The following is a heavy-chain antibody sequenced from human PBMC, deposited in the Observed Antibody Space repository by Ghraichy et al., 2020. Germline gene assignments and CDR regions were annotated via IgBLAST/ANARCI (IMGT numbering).Heavy chain of an antibody. CDR1: GGSISSYY. V-gene: IGHV4-59*13. D-gene: IGHD1-26*01. CDR3: ARDMVVGATKYAFDI. J-gene: IGHJ3*02. CDR2: IYYSVST. Sequence: SETLSLTCTVSGGSISSYYCSWIQQRPGQGLDWIGYIYYSVSTNSNPSLKSRLPISVDTSTTQYSLTLSSVTAAATAVYYCARDMVVGATKYAFDIWGQGTMVTVSS.